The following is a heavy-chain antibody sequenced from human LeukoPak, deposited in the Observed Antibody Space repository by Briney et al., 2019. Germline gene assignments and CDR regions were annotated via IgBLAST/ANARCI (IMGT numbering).Heavy chain of an antibody. D-gene: IGHD7-27*01. CDR1: GGTFDRYT. Sequence: GASVKVSCKASGGTFDRYTISWVRQAPGQGLEWMGGIIPIFGTVNYAQKFQGRVTITTDESTSTAYMELSSLRSEDTAVYYCASIHWGEGYYFDYWGQGTLVTVSS. CDR3: ASIHWGEGYYFDY. J-gene: IGHJ4*02. CDR2: IIPIFGTV. V-gene: IGHV1-69*05.